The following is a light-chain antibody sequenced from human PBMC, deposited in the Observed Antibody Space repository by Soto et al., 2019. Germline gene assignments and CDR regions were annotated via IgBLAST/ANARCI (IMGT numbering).Light chain of an antibody. Sequence: QSVLAQPASVSGSRGQSITISCTGTSSDVGRYNYVSWFQQHPGKVPKLIIYDVSNWPSGVSDRFSGSKSGNTASLTISGLQPEDEADYYCSSFTSSSTLVFGTGTKVT. CDR2: DVS. V-gene: IGLV2-14*03. CDR1: SSDVGRYNY. J-gene: IGLJ1*01. CDR3: SSFTSSSTLV.